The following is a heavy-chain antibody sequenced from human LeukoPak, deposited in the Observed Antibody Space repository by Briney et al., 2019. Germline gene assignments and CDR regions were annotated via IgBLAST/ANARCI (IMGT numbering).Heavy chain of an antibody. Sequence: GQSLQIPCNGSGYSSTSYWISGVRQMPGKGLEWMGFIFPGDFDTRYSPSFQGEVTISADKSLRTAYLQWSSLKPSDTPAYYCARGGSGSDAFDIWGQGTMVTVSS. CDR2: IFPGDFDT. D-gene: IGHD3-10*01. V-gene: IGHV5-51*01. CDR3: ARGGSGSDAFDI. CDR1: GYSSTSYW. J-gene: IGHJ3*02.